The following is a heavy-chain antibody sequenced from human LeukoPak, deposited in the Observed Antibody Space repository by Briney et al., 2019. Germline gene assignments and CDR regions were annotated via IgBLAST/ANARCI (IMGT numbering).Heavy chain of an antibody. CDR3: ARSLGSSGYQDY. CDR1: GFTFSSYG. D-gene: IGHD3-22*01. Sequence: GGSLRLSCAVSGFTFSSYGMHWVRQAPGKGLEWVAFIRYDGSNKYYADSVKGRFTISRDNSKNTLYLQMNSLRAEDTAVYYRARSLGSSGYQDYWGQGTLVTVSS. V-gene: IGHV3-30*02. J-gene: IGHJ4*02. CDR2: IRYDGSNK.